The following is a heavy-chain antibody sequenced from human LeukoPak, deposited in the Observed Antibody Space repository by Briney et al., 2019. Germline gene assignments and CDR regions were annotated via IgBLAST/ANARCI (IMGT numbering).Heavy chain of an antibody. CDR1: GFTFSSYS. CDR2: ISSSSSYI. Sequence: GGSLRLSCAASGFTFSSYSMNWVRQAPGKGLEWVSSISSSSSYIYYADSVKGRFTISRDNAKNSLYLQMNSLRAEDTAVYYCARHYYYDSSGYYFVSALDYWGQGALVTVSS. J-gene: IGHJ4*02. CDR3: ARHYYYDSSGYYFVSALDY. D-gene: IGHD3-22*01. V-gene: IGHV3-21*01.